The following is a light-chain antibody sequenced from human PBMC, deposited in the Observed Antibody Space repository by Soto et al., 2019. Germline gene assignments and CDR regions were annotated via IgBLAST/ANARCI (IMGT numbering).Light chain of an antibody. CDR1: NSDVGGYNY. Sequence: LTQPPSASGSPGQSVTISCTGTNSDVGGYNYVSWYQQYPGKAPKLIIYVVNERPSGVPDRFSGSKSGNTASLTVSGLQTADEADYYCSSYAGSNWYVFGTGTKVTVL. CDR2: VVN. V-gene: IGLV2-8*01. CDR3: SSYAGSNWYV. J-gene: IGLJ1*01.